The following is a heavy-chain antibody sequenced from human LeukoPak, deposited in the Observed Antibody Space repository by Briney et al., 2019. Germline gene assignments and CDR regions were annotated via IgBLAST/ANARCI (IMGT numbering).Heavy chain of an antibody. V-gene: IGHV1-46*01. CDR1: GYTFTGYY. J-gene: IGHJ3*01. Sequence: EASVKVSCKASGYTFTGYYMFWVRQAPGQGLEWMGLINPNYGSTIYAQKFQGRVTMTRDTSTSTVYMELSSLKSEDTALYYCARGRSVNMIVPDAFDVWGQGTMVTVSS. D-gene: IGHD3-22*01. CDR2: INPNYGST. CDR3: ARGRSVNMIVPDAFDV.